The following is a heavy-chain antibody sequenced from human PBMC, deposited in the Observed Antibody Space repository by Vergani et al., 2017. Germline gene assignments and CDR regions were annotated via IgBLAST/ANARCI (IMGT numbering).Heavy chain of an antibody. J-gene: IGHJ5*02. CDR3: ARDLHYYSDISGYYEYFDP. Sequence: EVQLVESGGGLVQPGGSLRLSCAASGFTFSSYWMHWVRQVPGKGLVWVSRINSDGSRTTYANPVKGRFNMSRDNAKNTLYLQMDSQRAEDTAVYYCARDLHYYSDISGYYEYFDPWGQGTLVTVSS. CDR2: INSDGSRT. V-gene: IGHV3-74*01. D-gene: IGHD3-22*01. CDR1: GFTFSSYW.